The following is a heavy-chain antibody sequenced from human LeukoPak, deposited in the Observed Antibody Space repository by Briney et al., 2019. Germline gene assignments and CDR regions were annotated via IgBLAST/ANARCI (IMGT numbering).Heavy chain of an antibody. V-gene: IGHV4-59*11. CDR1: GGSIRTHY. J-gene: IGHJ5*02. D-gene: IGHD3-22*01. CDR2: IYYSGRT. CDR3: ARAMYYYDSRVSWFDP. Sequence: SETLSLTCTVSGGSIRTHYWSCIRQPPGKGLEWIGYIYYSGRTNYNPSLKSRVTISEDTSKNQFSLKLSSVTAADTAVYYCARAMYYYDSRVSWFDPWGQGTLVTVSS.